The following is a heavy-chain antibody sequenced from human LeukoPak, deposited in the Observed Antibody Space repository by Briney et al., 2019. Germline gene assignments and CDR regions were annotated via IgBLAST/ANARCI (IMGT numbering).Heavy chain of an antibody. CDR3: AREGGVLWFGELFRAFDI. CDR1: GYTFTGYY. D-gene: IGHD3-10*01. Sequence: GASVKVSCKASGYTFTGYYMHWVRQAPGQGLEWMGWINPNSGGTNYAQKFQGRVTMTRDTSISTAYIELSRLRSDDTAVYYCAREGGVLWFGELFRAFDIWGQGTMVTVSS. V-gene: IGHV1-2*02. CDR2: INPNSGGT. J-gene: IGHJ3*02.